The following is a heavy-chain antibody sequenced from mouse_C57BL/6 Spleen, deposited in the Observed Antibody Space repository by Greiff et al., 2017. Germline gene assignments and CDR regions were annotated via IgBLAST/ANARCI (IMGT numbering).Heavy chain of an antibody. CDR1: GYTFTDYN. Sequence: EVQLQQSGPELVKPGASVKIPCTASGYTFTDYNMDWVKQSHGKSLEWIGDINPNNGGTIYNQKFKGKATLTVDKSSSTAYMELRSLTSEDTAVYYCARYSKTYYAMDYWGQGTSVTVSS. CDR3: ARYSKTYYAMDY. D-gene: IGHD2-5*01. J-gene: IGHJ4*01. CDR2: INPNNGGT. V-gene: IGHV1-18*01.